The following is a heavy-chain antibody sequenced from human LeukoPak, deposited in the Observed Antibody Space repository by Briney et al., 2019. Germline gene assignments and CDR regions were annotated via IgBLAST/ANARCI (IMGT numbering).Heavy chain of an antibody. CDR2: INPNSGGT. V-gene: IGHV1-2*02. Sequence: ASVKVSCKASGYTFTSYGISWVRQAPGQGLEWMGWINPNSGGTNYAQKFQGRVTMTRDTSISTAYMELSRLRSDDTAVYYCATKYRDGYNYFYWGQGTLVTVSS. CDR3: ATKYRDGYNYFY. D-gene: IGHD5-24*01. J-gene: IGHJ4*02. CDR1: GYTFTSYG.